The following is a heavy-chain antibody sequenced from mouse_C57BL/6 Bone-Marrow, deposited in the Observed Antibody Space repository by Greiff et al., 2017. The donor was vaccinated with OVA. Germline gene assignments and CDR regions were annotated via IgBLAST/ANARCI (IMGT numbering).Heavy chain of an antibody. CDR3: ARDQDRGGFFDY. Sequence: QVQLQQSGPELVKPGASVKISCKASGYAFSSSWMNWVKQRPGQGLEWIGRIYPGDGDTKYNGKFKGKATLTADKSSSTAYMQLSSLTSEDSAIYFCARDQDRGGFFDYWGQGTTLTVSS. CDR1: GYAFSSSW. CDR2: IYPGDGDT. V-gene: IGHV1-82*01. J-gene: IGHJ2*01. D-gene: IGHD3-3*01.